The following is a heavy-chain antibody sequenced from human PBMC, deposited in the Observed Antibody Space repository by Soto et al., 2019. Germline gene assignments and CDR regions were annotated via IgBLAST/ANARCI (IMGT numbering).Heavy chain of an antibody. Sequence: ASVKVSCKASGYTFTSYDINWVRQATGQGPEWMGWMSPNTGNIVYAQKFQGRVTMTRNTSTSTAYMTLSSLRSEDTAVYYCSRERAGIKTYEPFDIWGQGTTVTVSS. CDR3: SRERAGIKTYEPFDI. J-gene: IGHJ3*02. D-gene: IGHD1-20*01. CDR1: GYTFTSYD. CDR2: MSPNTGNI. V-gene: IGHV1-8*01.